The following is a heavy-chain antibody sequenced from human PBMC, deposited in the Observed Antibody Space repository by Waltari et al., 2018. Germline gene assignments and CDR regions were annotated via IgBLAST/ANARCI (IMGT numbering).Heavy chain of an antibody. V-gene: IGHV4-34*02. CDR1: GGSFSGYY. Sequence: QVQLQQWGAGLLKPSETLSLTCGVYGGSFSGYYWSWIRQPPGKGLEWIGEINHSGRTNYNPSLKSRVTISVDTSKTEFSLNLNSVTAADTAVYYCAREYCSGGRCEKYFDLWGRGTLVTVSS. CDR2: INHSGRT. D-gene: IGHD2-15*01. J-gene: IGHJ2*01. CDR3: AREYCSGGRCEKYFDL.